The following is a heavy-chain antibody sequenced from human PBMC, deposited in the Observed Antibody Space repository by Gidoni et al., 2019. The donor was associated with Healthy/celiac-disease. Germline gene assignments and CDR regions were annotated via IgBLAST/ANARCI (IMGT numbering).Heavy chain of an antibody. CDR1: GYSFTSYW. J-gene: IGHJ4*02. CDR3: ARQNTVTSYYFDY. Sequence: AGAEVKKPGESLKISCKGSGYSFTSYWIGWVRQMPGKGLEWMGIIYPGDSDTSYSPSFQVQVTISADKSISTAYLQWSSLKASDTAMYYCARQNTVTSYYFDYWGQGTLVTVSS. V-gene: IGHV5-51*01. D-gene: IGHD4-17*01. CDR2: IYPGDSDT.